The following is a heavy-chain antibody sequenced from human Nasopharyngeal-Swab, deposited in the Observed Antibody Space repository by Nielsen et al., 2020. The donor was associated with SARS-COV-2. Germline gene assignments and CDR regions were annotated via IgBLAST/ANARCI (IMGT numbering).Heavy chain of an antibody. CDR1: GYTFTSYA. CDR3: ARDRGGVAAAGPPWDYSGMDV. V-gene: IGHV7-4-1*02. J-gene: IGHJ6*02. Sequence: ASVKVSCKASGYTFTSYAMNWVRQAPGQGLEWMGWINTNTGNPTYAQGFTGRFVFSLDTSVSTAYLQISSLKAEDTAVYYCARDRGGVAAAGPPWDYSGMDVWGQGTTVTVSS. D-gene: IGHD6-13*01. CDR2: INTNTGNP.